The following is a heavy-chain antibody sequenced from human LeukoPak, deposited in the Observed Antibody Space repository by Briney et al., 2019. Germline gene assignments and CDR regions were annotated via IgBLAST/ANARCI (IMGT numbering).Heavy chain of an antibody. CDR3: ARDKYSNSGNNWFDP. Sequence: PGRSLRLSGAASGFTFSSYAMHWVRQAPGKGLEWVAVISYDGSNKYYADSVKGRFTISRDNSKNTLYLQMNSLRAEDTAVYYCARDKYSNSGNNWFDPWGQGTLVTVSS. CDR1: GFTFSSYA. J-gene: IGHJ5*02. D-gene: IGHD4-11*01. V-gene: IGHV3-30*04. CDR2: ISYDGSNK.